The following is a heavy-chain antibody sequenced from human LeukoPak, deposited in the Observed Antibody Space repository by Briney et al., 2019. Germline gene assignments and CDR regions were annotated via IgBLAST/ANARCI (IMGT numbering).Heavy chain of an antibody. D-gene: IGHD6-13*01. CDR1: GFTVSSNH. Sequence: GGSLRLSCAASGFTVSSNHMSWVRQAPGKGLECVSVIYSGGSTYYADSVKGRFTISRDNSKNTLYLQMNNLRAGDTAVYYCARDGYRGSWYRYFDYWGQGTLVTVSS. V-gene: IGHV3-53*01. CDR2: IYSGGST. J-gene: IGHJ4*02. CDR3: ARDGYRGSWYRYFDY.